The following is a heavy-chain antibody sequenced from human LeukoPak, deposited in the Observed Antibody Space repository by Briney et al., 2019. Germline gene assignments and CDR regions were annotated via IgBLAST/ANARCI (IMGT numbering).Heavy chain of an antibody. CDR3: ATGHCSSTSCFRLGY. CDR2: FDPEDGET. J-gene: IGHJ4*02. CDR1: GYTLTELS. Sequence: ASVKVSCKVSGYTLTELSMHWVRQAPGRGLEWMGGFDPEDGETIYAQKFQGRVTMTEDTSTDTAYVELSSLRSEDTAVYYCATGHCSSTSCFRLGYWGQGTLVTVSS. V-gene: IGHV1-24*01. D-gene: IGHD2-2*01.